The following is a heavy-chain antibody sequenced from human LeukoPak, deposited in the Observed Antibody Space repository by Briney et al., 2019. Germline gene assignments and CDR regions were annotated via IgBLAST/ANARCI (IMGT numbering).Heavy chain of an antibody. V-gene: IGHV4-34*01. D-gene: IGHD6-13*01. J-gene: IGHJ5*02. Sequence: SEALSLTCAVYGGSFSGYYWSWIRQPPGKGLEWIGEINHRGSTNYNPSLKSRVTISVDTSKNQFSLKLSSVTAADTAVYYCARDQQQLNFDPWGQGTLVTVSS. CDR1: GGSFSGYY. CDR2: INHRGST. CDR3: ARDQQQLNFDP.